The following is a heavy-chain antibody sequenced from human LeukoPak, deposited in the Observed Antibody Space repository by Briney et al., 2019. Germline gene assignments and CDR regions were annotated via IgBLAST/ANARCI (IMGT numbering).Heavy chain of an antibody. D-gene: IGHD3-10*01. V-gene: IGHV3-66*01. J-gene: IGHJ6*02. CDR3: ARESVVRGVINGMDV. CDR1: GFTVSTNY. CDR2: IYSGGTT. Sequence: PGGSLRLSCAASGFTVSTNYPSWVRQAPGKGLEWVSVIYSGGTTYHADSVKGRFTISRDNSKNTMYLQMNSLRADDTAVYYCARESVVRGVINGMDVWGQGTTVTVSS.